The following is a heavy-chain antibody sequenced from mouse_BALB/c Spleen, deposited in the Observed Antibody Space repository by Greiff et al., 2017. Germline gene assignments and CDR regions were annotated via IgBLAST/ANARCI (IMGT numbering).Heavy chain of an antibody. CDR1: GFTFSSFG. V-gene: IGHV5-17*02. CDR2: ISSGCSTI. CDR3: ARNYYGSSTWYFDV. J-gene: IGHJ1*01. Sequence: EVMLVESGGGLVQPGGSRKLSCAASGFTFSSFGMHWVRQAPEKGLEWVAYISSGCSTIYYADTVKGRFTISRDNPKNTLFLQMTSLRSEDTAMYYCARNYYGSSTWYFDVWGAGTTVTVSS. D-gene: IGHD1-1*01.